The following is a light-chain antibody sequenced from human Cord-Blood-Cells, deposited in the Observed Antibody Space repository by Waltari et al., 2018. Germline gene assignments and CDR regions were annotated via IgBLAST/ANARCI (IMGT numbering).Light chain of an antibody. CDR2: GAA. Sequence: EIVLTQSPGTLSLSPGDRATLSCRASQSVSRSYLAWYQQKPGQAPRLLSYGAASRATGIPDRCSGSGSGTDFTLTISRLEPEDFAVYYCQQYGSTLTVGGGTKVEIK. CDR1: QSVSRSY. V-gene: IGKV3-20*01. CDR3: QQYGSTLT. J-gene: IGKJ4*01.